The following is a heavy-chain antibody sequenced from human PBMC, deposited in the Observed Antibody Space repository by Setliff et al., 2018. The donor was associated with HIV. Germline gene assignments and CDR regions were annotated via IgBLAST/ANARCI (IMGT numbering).Heavy chain of an antibody. J-gene: IGHJ6*02. D-gene: IGHD2-15*01. CDR1: GGTFSSYA. CDR2: IIPIFGTA. Sequence: SVKVSCKASGGTFSSYAISWVRQAPGQGLEWMGGIIPIFGTANYAQKFQGRVTITTDESTSTAYMELSSLRSEDTAVYYCAREGDCSGGSCYYYYGMDVWGQGATVTVSS. V-gene: IGHV1-69*05. CDR3: AREGDCSGGSCYYYYGMDV.